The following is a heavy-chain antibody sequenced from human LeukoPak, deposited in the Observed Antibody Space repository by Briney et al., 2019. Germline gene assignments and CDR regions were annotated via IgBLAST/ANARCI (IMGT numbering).Heavy chain of an antibody. J-gene: IGHJ4*02. CDR2: TIPILGIA. D-gene: IGHD2-21*02. V-gene: IGHV1-69*02. CDR1: GGTFSGYT. Sequence: GSSVKVSCKASGGTFSGYTISWVRQAPGQGLEWMGRTIPILGIANYAQKFQGRVTITADKSTSTAYMELSSLRSKDTAVYYCASHGQAYCGGDCYFDYWGQGTLVTVSS. CDR3: ASHGQAYCGGDCYFDY.